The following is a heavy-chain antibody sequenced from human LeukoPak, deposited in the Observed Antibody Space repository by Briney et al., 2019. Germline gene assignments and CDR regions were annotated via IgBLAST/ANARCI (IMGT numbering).Heavy chain of an antibody. V-gene: IGHV4-34*01. CDR1: GGSFSGYY. J-gene: IGHJ4*02. Sequence: SETLSLTCAVYGGSFSGYYWSWIRQPPGKGLEWIGEINHSGSTNYNASLKSRVTISVDTSKNQFSLKLSSVTAADTAVYYCATCPITADGAVDYWGQGIRVTVPS. D-gene: IGHD6-13*01. CDR2: INHSGST. CDR3: ATCPITADGAVDY.